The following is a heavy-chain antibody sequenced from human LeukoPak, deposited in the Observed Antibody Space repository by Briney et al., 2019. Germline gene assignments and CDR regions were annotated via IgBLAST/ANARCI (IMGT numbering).Heavy chain of an antibody. V-gene: IGHV3-30*03. D-gene: IGHD1-26*01. Sequence: GGSLRLSCAASGFTFSSYGMHWVRQAPGKGLEWVAVISYDGSNKYYADSVKGRFTISRDNSKNTLYLQMNSLRAEDTAVYYCARDEVGADGLFDYWGQGTLVTVSS. CDR3: ARDEVGADGLFDY. CDR2: ISYDGSNK. J-gene: IGHJ4*02. CDR1: GFTFSSYG.